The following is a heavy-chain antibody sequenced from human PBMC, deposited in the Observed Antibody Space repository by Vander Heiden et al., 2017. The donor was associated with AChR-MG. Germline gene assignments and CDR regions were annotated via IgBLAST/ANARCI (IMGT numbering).Heavy chain of an antibody. CDR3: AKVPTYYGSGTYYLDY. CDR2: ITGSGDKT. CDR1: GFTFSNYA. J-gene: IGHJ4*02. V-gene: IGHV3-23*01. D-gene: IGHD3-10*01. Sequence: EVQLLESGGGLVQPGGSLRLSCAASGFTFSNYAMSWVRQGPGKGLEWVSTITGSGDKTYYADSVKGRFTISRDNSKNTLLLQMNSLRTEDTAVYYCAKVPTYYGSGTYYLDYWGLGTLVTVSS.